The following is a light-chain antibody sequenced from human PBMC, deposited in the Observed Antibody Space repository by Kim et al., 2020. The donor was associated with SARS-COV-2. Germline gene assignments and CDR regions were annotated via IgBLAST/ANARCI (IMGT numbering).Light chain of an antibody. Sequence: ASIGDRVTVTCRASQSISSWLGWYQKKPGKAPKVVIYDASSLESGVPSRFSGSGSGTEFTLTISSLQPDDFATYYCQQYNSYPWTFGQGTKVDIK. J-gene: IGKJ1*01. CDR2: DAS. CDR1: QSISSW. V-gene: IGKV1-5*01. CDR3: QQYNSYPWT.